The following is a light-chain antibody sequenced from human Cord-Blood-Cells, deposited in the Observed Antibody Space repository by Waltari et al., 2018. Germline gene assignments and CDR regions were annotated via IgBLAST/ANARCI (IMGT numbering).Light chain of an antibody. V-gene: IGLV2-14*01. Sequence: QSALTQPASVSGSPGQSITISCTGTSSDVGGYNYVSWYQQHPGKAPKLMSYDVSKRTSGVSNRFSGSKSGNAASLTISGLQAEDEADYYCSSYTSSSSYVFGTGTKVTVL. J-gene: IGLJ1*01. CDR3: SSYTSSSSYV. CDR1: SSDVGGYNY. CDR2: DVS.